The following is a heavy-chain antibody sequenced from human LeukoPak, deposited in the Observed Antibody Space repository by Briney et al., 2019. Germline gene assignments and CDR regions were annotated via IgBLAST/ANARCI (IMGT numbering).Heavy chain of an antibody. D-gene: IGHD6-19*01. CDR3: AREFLRGWSPGAFDI. Sequence: SSETLSLTCTVSGGSISSGGYSWSWIRQHPGKGLEWIGYIYYSGSTYYNPSLKSRVTISVDTSKNQFSLKLSAVTAADTAVYYCAREFLRGWSPGAFDIWGQGTMVTVSS. CDR1: GGSISSGGYS. CDR2: IYYSGST. V-gene: IGHV4-31*03. J-gene: IGHJ3*02.